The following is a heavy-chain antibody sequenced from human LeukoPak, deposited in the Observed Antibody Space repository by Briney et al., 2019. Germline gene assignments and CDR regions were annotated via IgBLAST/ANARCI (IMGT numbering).Heavy chain of an antibody. Sequence: GGSLRLSCAASGFTFSGYWMTWVRQAPGKGLEWVALIKQDGSEKYYVDSVKGRFTISRDNAKNSLYLQMNSLRAEDTAVYYCARLGRGDCGANCYSFGVRGQGTMVTVSS. CDR3: ARLGRGDCGANCYSFGV. V-gene: IGHV3-7*01. CDR2: IKQDGSEK. D-gene: IGHD2-21*02. J-gene: IGHJ3*01. CDR1: GFTFSGYW.